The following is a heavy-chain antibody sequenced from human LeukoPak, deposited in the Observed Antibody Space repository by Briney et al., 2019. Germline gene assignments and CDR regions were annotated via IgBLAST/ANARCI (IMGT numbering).Heavy chain of an antibody. CDR1: GFTFSSYG. J-gene: IGHJ4*02. V-gene: IGHV3-64D*06. CDR3: TIAVAGTGFDY. Sequence: GGSLRLSCSASGFTFSSYGIHWVRQAPGKGLEYVSAISSNGGSTYYADSVKGRFTISRDNSKNTLYLQMSSLRAEDTAVYYCTIAVAGTGFDYWGQGTLVTVSS. D-gene: IGHD6-19*01. CDR2: ISSNGGST.